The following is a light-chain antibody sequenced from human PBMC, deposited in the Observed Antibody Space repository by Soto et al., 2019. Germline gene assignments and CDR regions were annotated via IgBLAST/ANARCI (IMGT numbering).Light chain of an antibody. CDR3: QHYVTSSIT. CDR2: GAS. Sequence: IVMTQAPATLSVSPVERATLSFMAIQNVRSNLAWYQQKPGQAPRLLMYGASSRATGTPDRISGGGSGTDFTLTISRLEPEDFAVYYCQHYVTSSITFGQGTKVDI. J-gene: IGKJ1*01. CDR1: QNVRSN. V-gene: IGKV3-20*01.